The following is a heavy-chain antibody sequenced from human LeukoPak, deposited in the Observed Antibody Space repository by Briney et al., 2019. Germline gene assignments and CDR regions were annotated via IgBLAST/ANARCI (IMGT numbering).Heavy chain of an antibody. D-gene: IGHD2-2*02. Sequence: GGSLRLSCAASGFTFSSYGMHWVRQAPGKGLGWVTFIRYDGNDKYYADSVKGRFTISRDNSKNTLYLQMNSLRVEDTAVYHCAKVYNYFYYMDVWGKGTTVTVSS. J-gene: IGHJ6*03. CDR1: GFTFSSYG. V-gene: IGHV3-30*02. CDR2: IRYDGNDK. CDR3: AKVYNYFYYMDV.